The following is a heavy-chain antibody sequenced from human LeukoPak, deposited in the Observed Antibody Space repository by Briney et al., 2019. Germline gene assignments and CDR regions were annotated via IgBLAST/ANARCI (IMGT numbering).Heavy chain of an antibody. CDR3: AALVVAAVDAFDI. Sequence: ASVKVSCKASGYTFTSYYMHWVRQAPGQGLEWMGIINPSGGSTSYAQKFQGRVTMTRDMSTSTDYMELSRLRSDDTAVYYCAALVVAAVDAFDIWGQGTMVTVSS. CDR1: GYTFTSYY. V-gene: IGHV1-46*01. D-gene: IGHD2-15*01. CDR2: INPSGGST. J-gene: IGHJ3*02.